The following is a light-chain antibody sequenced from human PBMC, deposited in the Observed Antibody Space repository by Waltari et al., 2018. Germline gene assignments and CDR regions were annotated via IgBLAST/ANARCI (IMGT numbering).Light chain of an antibody. CDR2: GAS. CDR1: QSISTV. V-gene: IGKV1-39*01. Sequence: DIRMTQSPSSLSESVGDRVTITCRASQSISTVLNWYQHRPGKAPKLLIYGASNLQSGVPSRFSGSGSGRYFTLTISGLKPEDFATYYCQQSYSSPLYTFGQGTRLEIK. CDR3: QQSYSSPLYT. J-gene: IGKJ2*01.